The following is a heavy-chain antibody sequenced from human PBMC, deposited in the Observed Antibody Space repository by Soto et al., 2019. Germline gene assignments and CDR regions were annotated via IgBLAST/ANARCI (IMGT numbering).Heavy chain of an antibody. CDR1: GFTFSSYG. V-gene: IGHV3-30*18. D-gene: IGHD6-6*01. CDR3: AKSSIAARPPDY. J-gene: IGHJ4*02. Sequence: QAQLVESGGGVVQPGRSLRLSCAASGFTFSSYGMHWVRQAPGKGLEWVAVISYDGSNKYYADSVKGRFTISRDNSKNTLYLQMNSLRAEDTAVYYCAKSSIAARPPDYWGQGTLVTVSS. CDR2: ISYDGSNK.